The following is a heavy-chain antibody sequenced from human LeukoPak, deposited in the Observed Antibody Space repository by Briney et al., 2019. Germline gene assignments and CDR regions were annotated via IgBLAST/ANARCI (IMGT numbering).Heavy chain of an antibody. CDR2: IYTSGST. D-gene: IGHD3-22*01. J-gene: IGHJ6*02. Sequence: PSETLSLTCTVSGGSISSYYWSWIRQPAGKGLEWIGRIYTSGSTNYNTSLKSRVTMSGAASKNQFSLQLSSVTAADTAVYYCARGRPYYYDSSGYDYYYYYGMDVWGQGTTVTVSS. CDR1: GGSISSYY. CDR3: ARGRPYYYDSSGYDYYYYYGMDV. V-gene: IGHV4-4*07.